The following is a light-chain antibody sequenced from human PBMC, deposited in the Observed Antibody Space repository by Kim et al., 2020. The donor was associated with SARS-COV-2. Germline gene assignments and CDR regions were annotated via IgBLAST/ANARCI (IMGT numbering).Light chain of an antibody. CDR1: QSISSW. CDR2: KAS. J-gene: IGKJ1*01. Sequence: DIQMTQSPSTLSASVGDRVTITCRASQSISSWLAWYQQKPGKAPKLLIYKASNLENGVPSRFSGSGSGTQFTLTISSLQPDDFATYYCQQYHTYWTFGQGTKVDIK. CDR3: QQYHTYWT. V-gene: IGKV1-5*03.